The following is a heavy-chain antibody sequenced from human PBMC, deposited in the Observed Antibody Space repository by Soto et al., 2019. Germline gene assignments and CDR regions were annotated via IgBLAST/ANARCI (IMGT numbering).Heavy chain of an antibody. V-gene: IGHV1-46*01. CDR2: INPSGGST. J-gene: IGHJ4*02. D-gene: IGHD2-15*01. CDR1: GYTFTSYY. CDR3: ARDSQGVVLFDY. Sequence: QVQLVQSGAEVKKPGASVKVSCKASGYTFTSYYMHWVRQAPGQGLQWMGIINPSGGSTSYAQKFQGRVTMTRDTSTSTVYMELRSLRSEDTAVYYCARDSQGVVLFDYWGQGTLVTVSS.